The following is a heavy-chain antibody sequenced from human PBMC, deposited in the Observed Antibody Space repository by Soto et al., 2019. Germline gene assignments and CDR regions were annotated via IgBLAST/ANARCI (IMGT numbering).Heavy chain of an antibody. CDR3: AKDLRPDGRYDLDY. D-gene: IGHD1-26*01. CDR1: GFNFRIYA. J-gene: IGHJ4*02. V-gene: IGHV3-23*01. Sequence: VQLLESGGGLAQAGGSLRLSCAASGFNFRIYAMNWVRQAPGKRLEWVSVMIGDGTSWDYADSVRGRFTISRDNSKNTLYLQMNSLRAEDTAVYYCAKDLRPDGRYDLDYWGQGTLVTVSS. CDR2: MIGDGTSW.